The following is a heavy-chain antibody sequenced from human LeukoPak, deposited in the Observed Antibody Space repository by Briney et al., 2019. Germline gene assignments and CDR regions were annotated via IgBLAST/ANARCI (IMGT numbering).Heavy chain of an antibody. D-gene: IGHD1-26*01. V-gene: IGHV4-59*08. CDR1: GGSFSSYY. J-gene: IGHJ4*02. Sequence: GTLSLTCTVSGGSFSSYYWSWIRQPAGKGLEWIGYIYYSGGTNYNPSLKSRVTISVDTSKNQFSLKLSSVTAADTAVYYCARLGFSNSGSYLAPSDYWGQGTLVTVSS. CDR3: ARLGFSNSGSYLAPSDY. CDR2: IYYSGGT.